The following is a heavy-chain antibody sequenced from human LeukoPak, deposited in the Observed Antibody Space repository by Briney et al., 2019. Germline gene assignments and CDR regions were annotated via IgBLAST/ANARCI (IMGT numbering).Heavy chain of an antibody. CDR1: GFTFSSYW. Sequence: GGSLRLSCGASGFTFSSYWMSWVRQAPGKGLEWVANIKEDGSDKYYVDPVKGRFTISRDNAKNTLYLQMNSLRDEDTAVYYCARGGLIDYWGQGTLVTVSS. CDR3: ARGGLIDY. J-gene: IGHJ4*02. CDR2: IKEDGSDK. D-gene: IGHD5-12*01. V-gene: IGHV3-7*01.